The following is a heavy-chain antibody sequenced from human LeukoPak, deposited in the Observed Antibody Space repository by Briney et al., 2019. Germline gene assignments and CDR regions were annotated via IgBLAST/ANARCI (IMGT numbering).Heavy chain of an antibody. J-gene: IGHJ4*02. CDR2: IYYSGST. V-gene: IGHV4-39*01. CDR3: ARRGGPSGTYYFDS. CDR1: GGSISSSSHF. D-gene: IGHD1-26*01. Sequence: SETLSLTCTVYGGSISSSSHFWGWIRQPPGKGLEWIGSIYYSGSTYYNPSLESRVTISVDTSKNQFFLKVASVTAADTAVCYCARRGGPSGTYYFDSWGQGTLVTVSS.